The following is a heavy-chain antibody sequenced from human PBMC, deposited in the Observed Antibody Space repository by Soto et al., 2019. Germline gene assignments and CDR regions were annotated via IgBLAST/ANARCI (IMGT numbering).Heavy chain of an antibody. J-gene: IGHJ6*02. CDR3: ARNNYYGSGSYDYYYGMDV. V-gene: IGHV1-46*01. D-gene: IGHD3-10*01. CDR2: INPSGGST. Sequence: ASVKVSCKASGYTFTSYYMHWVRQAPGQGLEWMGIINPSGGSTSYAQKFQGRVTMTRDTSTSTAYMELSSLRSEDTAVYYCARNNYYGSGSYDYYYGMDVWGQGTTVTVSS. CDR1: GYTFTSYY.